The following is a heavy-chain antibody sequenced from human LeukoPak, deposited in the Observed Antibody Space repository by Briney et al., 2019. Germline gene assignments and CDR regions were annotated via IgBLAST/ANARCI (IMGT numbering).Heavy chain of an antibody. CDR3: ASAYCGGDCYPNYGMDV. D-gene: IGHD2-21*02. V-gene: IGHV1-8*01. J-gene: IGHJ6*02. Sequence: ASVKVSCKASGYTFTSYDINWVRQATGQGLEWMAWMNPNSSNTGYAQKVQGRFTMTRNTSISTAYMELSSLRSEDTAVYYCASAYCGGDCYPNYGMDVWGQGTTVTVSS. CDR2: MNPNSSNT. CDR1: GYTFTSYD.